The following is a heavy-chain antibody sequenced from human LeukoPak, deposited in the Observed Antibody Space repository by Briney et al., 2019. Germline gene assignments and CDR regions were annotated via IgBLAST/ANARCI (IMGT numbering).Heavy chain of an antibody. Sequence: PGGSLRLSCAASGFTVSSNYMSWIRQAPGKGLEWVSYISSSGSTIYYADSVKGRFTISRDNAKNSLYLQMNSLRAEDTAVYYCARDADGVASTAYYFDYWGQGTLVTVSS. CDR2: ISSSGSTI. CDR1: GFTVSSNY. D-gene: IGHD5-12*01. CDR3: ARDADGVASTAYYFDY. J-gene: IGHJ4*02. V-gene: IGHV3-11*01.